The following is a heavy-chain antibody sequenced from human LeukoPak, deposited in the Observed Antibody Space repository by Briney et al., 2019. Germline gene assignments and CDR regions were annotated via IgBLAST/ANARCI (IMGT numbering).Heavy chain of an antibody. J-gene: IGHJ6*02. CDR3: ARDQTSYSSGWYGMDV. D-gene: IGHD6-19*01. CDR2: ISYDGSNK. Sequence: PGGSLRLSCAASGFTFSSYAMHWVRQAPGKGLEWVAVISYDGSNKYYADSVKGRFTISRDNSKNTVYLQTNSLGAEDTAVYYCARDQTSYSSGWYGMDVWGQGTTVTVSS. CDR1: GFTFSSYA. V-gene: IGHV3-30-3*01.